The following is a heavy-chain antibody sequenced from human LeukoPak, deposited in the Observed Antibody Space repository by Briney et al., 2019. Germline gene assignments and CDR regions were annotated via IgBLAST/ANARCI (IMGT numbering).Heavy chain of an antibody. CDR3: AKDSSGWPDFDY. CDR1: GFTFSSYG. Sequence: GGSLRLSCAASGFTFSSYGMHWVRQAPGKGLEWVAVISYDGSNKYYADSVKGRFTVSRDNSKNTLYLQMNSLRAEDTAVYYCAKDSSGWPDFDYWGQGTLVTVSS. CDR2: ISYDGSNK. V-gene: IGHV3-30*18. D-gene: IGHD6-19*01. J-gene: IGHJ4*02.